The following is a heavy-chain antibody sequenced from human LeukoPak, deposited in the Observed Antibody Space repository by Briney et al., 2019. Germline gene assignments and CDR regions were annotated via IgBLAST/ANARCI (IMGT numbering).Heavy chain of an antibody. J-gene: IGHJ5*02. CDR1: GGTFSSYA. V-gene: IGHV1-69*05. CDR3: AREESPSGAYYGSAPNTNWFDP. CDR2: IIPIFGTA. Sequence: ASVKVSCKASGGTFSSYAISWVRQAPGQGLEWMGVIIPIFGTANYAQKFQGRVTITTDESTSTAYMELSSLRSEDTAVYYCAREESPSGAYYGSAPNTNWFDPWGQGTLVTVSS. D-gene: IGHD3-10*01.